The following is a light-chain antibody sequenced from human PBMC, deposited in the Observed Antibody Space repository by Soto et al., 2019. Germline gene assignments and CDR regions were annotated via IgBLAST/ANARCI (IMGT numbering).Light chain of an antibody. CDR3: QQRSNWPALT. J-gene: IGKJ4*01. CDR2: DAP. V-gene: IGKV3-11*01. CDR1: QSVSSY. Sequence: EIVLTQSPATLSLSPGERATLSCRASQSVSSYLAWYQQKPGQAPRLLVYDAPNRATGIPARFSGSGSGTDFTLTISSLEPADFAVYYCQQRSNWPALTFGGGTKVDIK.